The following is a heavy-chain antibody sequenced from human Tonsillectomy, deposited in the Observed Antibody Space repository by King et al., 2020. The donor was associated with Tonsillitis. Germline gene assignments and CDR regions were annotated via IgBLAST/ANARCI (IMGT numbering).Heavy chain of an antibody. D-gene: IGHD3-10*01. J-gene: IGHJ6*03. CDR2: ISSDGSRK. CDR3: AKDFGSGSYYYFYMAV. Sequence: VQLVESGGGVVQPGRSLRLSCAASGFTFSSYGMHWVRQAPGKGLEWVAVISSDGSRKYGADSVKGRFTISRDNSKNTVYLQMDSLRTEDTAVYYCAKDFGSGSYYYFYMAVWGKGTTVTVSS. V-gene: IGHV3-30*18. CDR1: GFTFSSYG.